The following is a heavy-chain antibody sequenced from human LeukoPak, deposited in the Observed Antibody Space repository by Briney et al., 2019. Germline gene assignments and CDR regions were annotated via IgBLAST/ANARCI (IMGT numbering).Heavy chain of an antibody. CDR2: ISTSRRNI. D-gene: IGHD2-2*01. CDR1: GFTLSNYD. CDR3: ARADCSSSTCYLRRSWFDP. V-gene: IGHV3-21*01. J-gene: IGHJ5*02. Sequence: GGSLRLSCAASGFTLSNYDMNWVRQAPGKGLEWVSSISTSRRNIYYKDSVRGRFTISRDDAKNSLHLEMNSQRADDTAVYYCARADCSSSTCYLRRSWFDPWGQGTLVTVSS.